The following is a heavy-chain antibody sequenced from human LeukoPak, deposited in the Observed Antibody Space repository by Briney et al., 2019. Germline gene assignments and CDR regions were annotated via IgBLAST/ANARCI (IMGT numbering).Heavy chain of an antibody. V-gene: IGHV1-2*02. CDR3: ARVRSAEERAWAY. J-gene: IGHJ4*02. CDR1: GYTFSDFY. CDR2: ITPKSGDT. D-gene: IGHD1-1*01. Sequence: ASVKVSFKASGYTFSDFYIHWVRQAPGQGLEYVGWITPKSGDTYSPQRFQGRVTMTRDASISTAYMELSSLRSDDTAVYFCARVRSAEERAWAYWGQGTLVTVSS.